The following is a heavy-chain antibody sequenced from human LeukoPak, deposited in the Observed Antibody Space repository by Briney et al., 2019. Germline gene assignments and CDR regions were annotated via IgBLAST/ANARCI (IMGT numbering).Heavy chain of an antibody. Sequence: GGSLRLSCAASGFTVSSNYMSWVRQAPGKGLEWVSVIYSGGSTYYADSVKGRFTISRDNSKNTLYLQMNSLRAEDTAVYYCARGLYYYDSSGYLYYWGQGTLVTVSS. CDR3: ARGLYYYDSSGYLYY. D-gene: IGHD3-22*01. J-gene: IGHJ4*02. CDR1: GFTVSSNY. V-gene: IGHV3-53*01. CDR2: IYSGGST.